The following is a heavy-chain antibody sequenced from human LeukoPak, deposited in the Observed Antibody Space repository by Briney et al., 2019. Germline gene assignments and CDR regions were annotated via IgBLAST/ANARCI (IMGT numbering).Heavy chain of an antibody. J-gene: IGHJ3*02. CDR1: GYNFASYW. V-gene: IGHV5-51*01. Sequence: GESLKISCKGSGYNFASYWIGWVRQTPGRGLEWMGIIYPGDSATRYRPSFQGQVTISADRSISTASLQWSRLKASDAAVYYCARPRGNYPYDAFDIWGQGTMVTVSS. CDR3: ARPRGNYPYDAFDI. CDR2: IYPGDSAT. D-gene: IGHD1-26*01.